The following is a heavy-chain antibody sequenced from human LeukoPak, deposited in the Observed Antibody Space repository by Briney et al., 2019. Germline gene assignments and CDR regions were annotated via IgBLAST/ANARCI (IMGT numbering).Heavy chain of an antibody. CDR2: IHQHGSEK. CDR1: GFTFNNYW. V-gene: IGHV3-7*03. D-gene: IGHD3-22*01. CDR3: ARVSPGYYDSSGYYDAFDI. J-gene: IGHJ3*02. Sequence: GGSLRLSCAASGFTFNNYWMSWVRQAPGKGLEWVANIHQHGSEKYYVDSVKGRFTISRDKAANSVYMQMNSLRAEDTALYYCARVSPGYYDSSGYYDAFDIWGQGTMVTVSS.